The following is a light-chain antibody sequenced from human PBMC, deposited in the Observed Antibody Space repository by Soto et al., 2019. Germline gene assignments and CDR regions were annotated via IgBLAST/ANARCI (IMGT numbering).Light chain of an antibody. CDR1: QGISNH. V-gene: IGKV1-27*01. Sequence: DSQMTQSPSSLSAPVGDRVTITCRASQGISNHLAWYQQQPGKVPKLLIYVASTLQSGVPSRFSGSGSGTDFTLTISSLQPEDVATYYCQKYNSAPWTFGQGTKVEIK. CDR2: VAS. J-gene: IGKJ1*01. CDR3: QKYNSAPWT.